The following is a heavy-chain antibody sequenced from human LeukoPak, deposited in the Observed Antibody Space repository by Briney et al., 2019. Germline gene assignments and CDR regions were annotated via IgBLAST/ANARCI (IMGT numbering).Heavy chain of an antibody. CDR3: ARSGGTTYYYDSSGPPDY. D-gene: IGHD3-22*01. CDR2: IYYSGST. J-gene: IGHJ4*02. Sequence: PSETLSLTCTVSGGSISSYYWSWIRQPPGKGLEWIGYIYYSGSTNYNPSLKSRVTISVDTSKNQFSLKLSSVTAADTAVYYCARSGGTTYYYDSSGPPDYWGQGTLVTVSS. CDR1: GGSISSYY. V-gene: IGHV4-59*01.